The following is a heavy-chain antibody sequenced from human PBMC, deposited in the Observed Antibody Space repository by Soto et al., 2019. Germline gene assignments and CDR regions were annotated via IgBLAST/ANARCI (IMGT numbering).Heavy chain of an antibody. V-gene: IGHV1-2*02. Sequence: ASVKVSCKTSGYTFTDYYTHWVRQAPGQGLEWMGWMNPKSGGAYFAQKFQGRVTLTRDTSIGTAYIEVNSLTSDDTAVYFCTRETIANRDGLYDALDIWGQGTTVTVSS. CDR2: MNPKSGGA. J-gene: IGHJ3*02. CDR3: TRETIANRDGLYDALDI. CDR1: GYTFTDYY. D-gene: IGHD1-7*01.